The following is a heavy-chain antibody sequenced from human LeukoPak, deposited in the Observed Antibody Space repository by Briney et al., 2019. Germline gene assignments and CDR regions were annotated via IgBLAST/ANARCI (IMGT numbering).Heavy chain of an antibody. D-gene: IGHD2-15*01. CDR3: TRVHGGYPFDY. CDR2: ISSSSSTI. CDR1: GFIFSSYS. V-gene: IGHV3-48*01. Sequence: GGSLSLSCAASGFIFSSYSMNWVRQAPGKGLEWVSYISSSSSTIYYADSVKGRFTISRDNAKNSLNLQMNSLRAEDTAVYYCTRVHGGYPFDYWGQGTLVTVSS. J-gene: IGHJ4*02.